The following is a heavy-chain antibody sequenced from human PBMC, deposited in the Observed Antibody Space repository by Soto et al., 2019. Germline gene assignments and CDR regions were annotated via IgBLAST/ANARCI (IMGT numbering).Heavy chain of an antibody. CDR1: GFTFSSYA. Sequence: PGGSLRLSCAASGFTFSSYAMSWVRQAPGKGLEWVSAISGSGGSTYYADSVKGRFTISRDNSNNTLYVQMNSLKAEDTAVYYCVRDPYLPAAGRLSSPHYWGPGTLVTVSS. J-gene: IGHJ4*02. CDR2: ISGSGGST. D-gene: IGHD2-2*01. CDR3: VRDPYLPAAGRLSSPHY. V-gene: IGHV3-23*01.